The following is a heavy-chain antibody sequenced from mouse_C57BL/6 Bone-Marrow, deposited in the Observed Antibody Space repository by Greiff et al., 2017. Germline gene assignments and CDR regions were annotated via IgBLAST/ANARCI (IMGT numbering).Heavy chain of an antibody. CDR2: IDPETGGT. D-gene: IGHD2-2*01. CDR3: TREGLRLGYVDD. V-gene: IGHV1-15*01. CDR1: GYTFTDYA. J-gene: IGHJ2*01. Sequence: VQLQQSGAELVRPGASVTLSCKASGYTFTDYAMHWVKQTPVHGLEWIGAIDPETGGTAYNQKFKGKAILTADKSSSTAYMELRSLTSEDSAVYYCTREGLRLGYVDDWGQGTTLTVSS.